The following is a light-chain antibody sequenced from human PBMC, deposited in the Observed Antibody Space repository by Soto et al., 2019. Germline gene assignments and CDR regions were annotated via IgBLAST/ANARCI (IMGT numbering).Light chain of an antibody. CDR3: SSYTSTNTWV. V-gene: IGLV2-14*01. CDR1: SSDVGGYNY. CDR2: EVT. J-gene: IGLJ3*02. Sequence: QSVLTQPASVSGSPGQSITISCTGTSSDVGGYNYVSWYQKHPGKAPKLIIYEVTKRPSGVSNRFSGSKSGNTASLTISGLQAEDEADYYCSSYTSTNTWVFGGGTQLTVL.